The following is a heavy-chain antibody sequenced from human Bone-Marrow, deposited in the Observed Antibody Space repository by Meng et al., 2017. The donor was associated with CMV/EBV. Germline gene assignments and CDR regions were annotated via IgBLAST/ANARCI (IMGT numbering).Heavy chain of an antibody. J-gene: IGHJ6*02. D-gene: IGHD1-26*01. CDR1: GFTFDDYA. V-gene: IGHV3-9*01. CDR2: ISWNSGSI. CDR3: AKDCGRAAGATDYYGMDV. Sequence: SLKISCAASGFTFDDYAMHWVRQAPGKGLEWVSGISWNSGSIGYADSVKGRFTISRDNAKNSLYLQMNSLRAEDTALYYCAKDCGRAAGATDYYGMDVWGQGTTVTVSS.